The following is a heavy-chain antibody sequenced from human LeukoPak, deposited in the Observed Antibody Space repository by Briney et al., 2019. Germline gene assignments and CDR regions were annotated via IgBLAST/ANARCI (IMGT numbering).Heavy chain of an antibody. CDR2: IWYDGSNK. V-gene: IGHV3-33*01. CDR3: ARDWLSTLVRGVTPGFDP. Sequence: GRSLRLSCAASGFTFSSYGMHWVRQAPGKGLEWVAVIWYDGSNKYYADSVKGRFTISRDNSKNTLYLLMNSLRAEDTAVYYCARDWLSTLVRGVTPGFDPWGQGTLVTVSS. CDR1: GFTFSSYG. D-gene: IGHD3-10*01. J-gene: IGHJ5*02.